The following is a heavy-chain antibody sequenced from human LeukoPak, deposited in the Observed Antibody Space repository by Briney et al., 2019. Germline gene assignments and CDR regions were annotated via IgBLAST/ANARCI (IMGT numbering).Heavy chain of an antibody. CDR1: GFTFSSYW. CDR3: AREVSGYYDILTGYYRYFDY. D-gene: IGHD3-9*01. CDR2: IKQDGSEK. V-gene: IGHV3-7*01. Sequence: GGSLRLSCAASGFTFSSYWMSWVRQAPGKGLEWVANIKQDGSEKYYVDSVKGRFTISRDNAKNSLYLQMNSLRAEDTAVYYCAREVSGYYDILTGYYRYFDYWGQGTLVTVSS. J-gene: IGHJ4*02.